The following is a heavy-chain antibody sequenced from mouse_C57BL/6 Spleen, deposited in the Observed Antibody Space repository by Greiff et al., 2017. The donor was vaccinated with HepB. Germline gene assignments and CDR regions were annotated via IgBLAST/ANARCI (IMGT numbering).Heavy chain of an antibody. CDR2: IYPGSGNT. J-gene: IGHJ2*01. V-gene: IGHV1-76*01. Sequence: QVQLKESGAELVRPGASVKLSCKASGYTFTDYYINWVKQRPGQGLEWIARIYPGSGNTYYNEKFKGKATLTAEKSSSPAYMQLSSLTSEDSAVYFCARSGTTGFPLDYWGQGTTLTVSS. CDR3: ARSGTTGFPLDY. CDR1: GYTFTDYY. D-gene: IGHD1-1*01.